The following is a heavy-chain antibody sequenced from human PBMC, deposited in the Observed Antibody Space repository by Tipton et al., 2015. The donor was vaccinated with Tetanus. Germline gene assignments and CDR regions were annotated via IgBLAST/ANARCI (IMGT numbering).Heavy chain of an antibody. CDR3: ARATSTGPAYNWFDP. J-gene: IGHJ5*02. CDR1: GGSISSGGYS. D-gene: IGHD2-8*02. V-gene: IGHV4-30-2*01. CDR2: MYYSGTT. Sequence: TLSPTCAVSGGSISSGGYSWTWIRQPPGKGLQWIGYMYYSGTTHYNPSLKSRVTISIDRSKNQLSLKLTSATAADTTVYYCARATSTGPAYNWFDPWGQGTLVTVSS.